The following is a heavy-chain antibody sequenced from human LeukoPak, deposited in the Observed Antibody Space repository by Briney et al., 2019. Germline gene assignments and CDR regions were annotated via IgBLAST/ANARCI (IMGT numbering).Heavy chain of an antibody. CDR3: AGGSGSYRTPYYYMDV. J-gene: IGHJ6*03. CDR1: GVTVIINY. V-gene: IGHV3-53*01. Sequence: PGGSLRLSCAASGVTVIINYRSWVRQAPGKGLEGGSVIYSGGSTYYAESVKGGFTISRDNSKNTLYLQRNRLRAEDTAVYYCAGGSGSYRTPYYYMDVWGTGTTVTVSS. CDR2: IYSGGST. D-gene: IGHD3-10*01.